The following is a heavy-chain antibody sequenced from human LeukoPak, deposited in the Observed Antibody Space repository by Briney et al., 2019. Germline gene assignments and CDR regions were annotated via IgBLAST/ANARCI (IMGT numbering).Heavy chain of an antibody. J-gene: IGHJ4*02. Sequence: ASVKVSCKASGYTFTSYGISWVRQAPGQGLEWMGWISSYNGNTNYAQKLQGRVTMSTDTSTGTAYMELRSLRSDDTAVYYCARVKGASDNYGDDYWGQGTLVTVSS. CDR3: ARVKGASDNYGDDY. CDR2: ISSYNGNT. CDR1: GYTFTSYG. V-gene: IGHV1-18*01. D-gene: IGHD4-17*01.